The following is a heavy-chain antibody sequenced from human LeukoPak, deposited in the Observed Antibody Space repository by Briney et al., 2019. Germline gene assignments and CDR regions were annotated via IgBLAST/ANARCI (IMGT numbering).Heavy chain of an antibody. J-gene: IGHJ4*02. CDR2: INSDGSST. CDR1: GFTFSSYW. V-gene: IGHV3-74*01. Sequence: GGSLRLSCAASGFTFSSYWMHWVRQAPGKGLVGVSRINSDGSSTSYADSVKGRFTISRDNAKNKLYLQMNSLRAEDTAVYYCAREAYIAARLLDYWGQGTLVTVSS. CDR3: AREAYIAARLLDY. D-gene: IGHD6-6*01.